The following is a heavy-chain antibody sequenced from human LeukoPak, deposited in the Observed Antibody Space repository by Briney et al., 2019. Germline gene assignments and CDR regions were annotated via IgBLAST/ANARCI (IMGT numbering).Heavy chain of an antibody. Sequence: GGSLRLSCAASGFTLSSYSMNWVRGAPGKGLLWVRYISSSSSTIYYAGSVKGRFTVSRDNAKNSLYLQMNGLRDEDTAVYYCARHRGPFDSWGQGTLVTVSS. J-gene: IGHJ4*02. CDR1: GFTLSSYS. CDR3: ARHRGPFDS. CDR2: ISSSSSTI. V-gene: IGHV3-48*02.